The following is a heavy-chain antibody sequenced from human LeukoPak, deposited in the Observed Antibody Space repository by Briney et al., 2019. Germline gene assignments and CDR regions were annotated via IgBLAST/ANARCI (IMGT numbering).Heavy chain of an antibody. CDR2: ISSSGRTI. Sequence: GGSLRLSCAASGFTFSSYEMNWVRQAPGKGLEWVSYISSSGRTIYYADSVKGRFTVSRENAKNSLYLQMNSLRAEDTAVYYCARRVTAAGEVTWSKPISYYYYYMDVWGKGTTVIISS. J-gene: IGHJ6*03. D-gene: IGHD6-13*01. V-gene: IGHV3-48*03. CDR3: ARRVTAAGEVTWSKPISYYYYYMDV. CDR1: GFTFSSYE.